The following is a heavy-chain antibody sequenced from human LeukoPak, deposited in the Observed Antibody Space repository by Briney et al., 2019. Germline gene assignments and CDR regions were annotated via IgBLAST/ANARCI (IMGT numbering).Heavy chain of an antibody. J-gene: IGHJ4*02. Sequence: GGSLRLSCAASGFTFSSYGMHWVRQAPGKGLEWVAVISYDGSNKYYADSVKGRFTISRDNSNNTLYLQMNSLRAEDTAVYYCAKDLYYYDSSGHCFDYWGQGTLVTVSS. D-gene: IGHD3-22*01. CDR3: AKDLYYYDSSGHCFDY. V-gene: IGHV3-30*18. CDR2: ISYDGSNK. CDR1: GFTFSSYG.